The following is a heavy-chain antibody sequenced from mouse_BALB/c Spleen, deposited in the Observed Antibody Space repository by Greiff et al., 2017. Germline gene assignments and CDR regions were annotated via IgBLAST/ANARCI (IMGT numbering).Heavy chain of an antibody. D-gene: IGHD1-1*01. CDR3: ARYYYGSSLDWFAY. Sequence: EVKLMESGGGLVKPGGSLKLSCAASGFTFSSYAMSWVRQSPEKRLEWVAEISSGGSYTYYPDTVTGRFTISRDNAKNTLYLEMSSLRSEDTAMYYCARYYYGSSLDWFAYWGQGTLVTVSA. CDR1: GFTFSSYA. V-gene: IGHV5-9-4*01. J-gene: IGHJ3*01. CDR2: ISSGGSYT.